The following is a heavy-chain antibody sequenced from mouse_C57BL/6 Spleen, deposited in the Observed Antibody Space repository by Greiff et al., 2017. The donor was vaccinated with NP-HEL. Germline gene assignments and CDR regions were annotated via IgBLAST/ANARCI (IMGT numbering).Heavy chain of an antibody. CDR3: TRHYSNYVWLAY. CDR1: GFTFSSYA. D-gene: IGHD2-5*01. Sequence: EVMLVESGEGLVKPGGSLKLSCAASGFTFSSYAMSWVRQTPEKRLEWVAYISSGGDYIYYADTVKGRFTISRDNARNTLYLQMSSLKSEDTAMYYCTRHYSNYVWLAYWGQGTLVTVSA. J-gene: IGHJ3*01. V-gene: IGHV5-9-1*02. CDR2: ISSGGDYI.